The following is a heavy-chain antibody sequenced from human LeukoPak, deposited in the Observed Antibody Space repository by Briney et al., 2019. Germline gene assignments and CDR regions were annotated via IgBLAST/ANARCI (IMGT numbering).Heavy chain of an antibody. Sequence: ASVKVSCKASGYTFTSYDINWVRQATGQGLEWMGWMNPNSGSTGYAQKFQGRVTMTRNTSISTAYMELSSLRSDDTAVYYCARDAREVLLWFGEFFPWGQGTLVTVSS. CDR2: MNPNSGST. D-gene: IGHD3-10*01. CDR1: GYTFTSYD. V-gene: IGHV1-8*01. CDR3: ARDAREVLLWFGEFFP. J-gene: IGHJ5*02.